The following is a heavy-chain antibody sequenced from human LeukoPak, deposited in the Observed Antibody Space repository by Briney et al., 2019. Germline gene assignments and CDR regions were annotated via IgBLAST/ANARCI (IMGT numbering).Heavy chain of an antibody. CDR2: ISGDGGST. CDR3: AKVSTGGGYFDY. Sequence: TGGSLRLSCATSGFTFDDYAMHWVRQAPGKGLEWVSLISGDGGSTYYADSVKGRFTISRDNSKNSLYLQMNSLRTEDTALYYCAKVSTGGGYFDYWGQGTLVTVSS. V-gene: IGHV3-43*02. J-gene: IGHJ4*02. CDR1: GFTFDDYA. D-gene: IGHD1-14*01.